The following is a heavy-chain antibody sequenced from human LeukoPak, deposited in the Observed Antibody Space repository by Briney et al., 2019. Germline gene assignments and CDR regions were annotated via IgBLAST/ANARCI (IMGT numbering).Heavy chain of an antibody. J-gene: IGHJ3*02. V-gene: IGHV4-38-2*02. CDR3: ARDFDILTGSDAFDI. CDR2: IFHSGKT. D-gene: IGHD3-9*01. Sequence: SETLSLTCTVSGYSMSSGYYWGWIRQPPGKGLEWIGSIFHSGKTYYNPSLKSRVTMSVDTSKNQFSLKLSSVTAADTAVYYCARDFDILTGSDAFDIWGQGTMVTVSS. CDR1: GYSMSSGYY.